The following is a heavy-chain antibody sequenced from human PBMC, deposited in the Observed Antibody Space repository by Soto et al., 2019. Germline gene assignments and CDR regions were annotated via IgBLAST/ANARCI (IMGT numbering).Heavy chain of an antibody. CDR3: ASSSTGTRCNYYYYYLDV. J-gene: IGHJ6*03. CDR1: GGNFSSST. V-gene: IGHV1-69*02. Sequence: QVQLVQSGAEVKKPGSSVKVSCKASGGNFSSSTISWVRQAPGQGLEWMGRIIPLLGIANYAQKFQGRVTINADKSTSTAYMELSSLRSEDTAVYYCASSSTGTRCNYYYYYLDVWGKGTTVTVSS. D-gene: IGHD1-1*01. CDR2: IIPLLGIA.